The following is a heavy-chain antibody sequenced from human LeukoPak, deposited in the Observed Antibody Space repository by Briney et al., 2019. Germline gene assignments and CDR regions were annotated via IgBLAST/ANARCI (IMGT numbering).Heavy chain of an antibody. CDR3: ARERMAWISPTRDHYYYYGMDV. V-gene: IGHV1-69*04. J-gene: IGHJ6*02. D-gene: IGHD5-12*01. Sequence: SVKLSCKASGGTFSSYAISWVRQAPGQGLEWMGRIIPIFGIANYAQKSQGRVTITADKSTSTAYMELSSLRSEDTAVYYCARERMAWISPTRDHYYYYGMDVWGQGTTVTVSS. CDR1: GGTFSSYA. CDR2: IIPIFGIA.